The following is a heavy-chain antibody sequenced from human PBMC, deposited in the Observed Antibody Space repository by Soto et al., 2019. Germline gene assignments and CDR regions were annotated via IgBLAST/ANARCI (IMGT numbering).Heavy chain of an antibody. CDR2: IKQDGGEE. J-gene: IGHJ3*01. CDR3: ARVYYESRAPTKYPAFDF. D-gene: IGHD3-22*01. Sequence: GGSLRLSCAASGFIFSDYSMSWVRQSPGKGLEGVANIKQDGGEEDYVDSVKGRLTISRDNAKNSLYLQMNSLRAEDTAVYYCARVYYESRAPTKYPAFDFWGQGTMVTVSS. CDR1: GFIFSDYS. V-gene: IGHV3-7*01.